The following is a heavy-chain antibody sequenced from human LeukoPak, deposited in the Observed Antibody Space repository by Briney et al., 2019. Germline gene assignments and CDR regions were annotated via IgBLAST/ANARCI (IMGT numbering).Heavy chain of an antibody. Sequence: GGSLRLSCAASGFTFSSYGMHWVRQAPGKGLEWVAFIRYDGSNKYYADSVKGRFTISRDNSKNTLYLQMNSLRADDTAVYYCAKDMRKSVGGYNCSYWGQGTLVTVSS. CDR1: GFTFSSYG. CDR2: IRYDGSNK. D-gene: IGHD5-24*01. V-gene: IGHV3-30*02. CDR3: AKDMRKSVGGYNCSY. J-gene: IGHJ4*02.